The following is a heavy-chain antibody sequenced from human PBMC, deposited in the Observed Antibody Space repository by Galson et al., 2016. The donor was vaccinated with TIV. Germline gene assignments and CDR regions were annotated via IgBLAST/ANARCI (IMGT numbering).Heavy chain of an antibody. V-gene: IGHV1-69-2*01. Sequence: VKVSCKVSGYIFTERFIHWVRQAPGERPEWVGRVDPDNGETLYAEKFQGRVTMAADTSGDTAFMELSNLRSEDTAFFYCTTGGGSSGSYYFDFWGRGTLVTDSS. J-gene: IGHJ4*02. CDR2: VDPDNGET. CDR3: TTGGGSSGSYYFDF. D-gene: IGHD5-12*01. CDR1: GYIFTERF.